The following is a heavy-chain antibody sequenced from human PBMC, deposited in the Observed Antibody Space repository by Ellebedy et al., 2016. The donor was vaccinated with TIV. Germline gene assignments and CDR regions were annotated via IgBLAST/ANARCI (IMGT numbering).Heavy chain of an antibody. V-gene: IGHV3-7*01. J-gene: IGHJ4*02. CDR2: IKEDGSEK. CDR1: GFTFSDSW. Sequence: GESLKISCVGSGFTFSDSWMNWVRQAPGKGLELVANIKEDGSEKYYVDAVKGRFNISRDNTRKTVYLGLNRLRIEDTGVYYCARVPWTAASDWGQGTLVTVSS. D-gene: IGHD6-13*01. CDR3: ARVPWTAASD.